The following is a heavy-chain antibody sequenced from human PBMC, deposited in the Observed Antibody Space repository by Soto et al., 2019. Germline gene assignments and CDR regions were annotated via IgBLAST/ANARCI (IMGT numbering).Heavy chain of an antibody. Sequence: ESGGGLVQPGGSLRLSCAASGFTFSSYSLNWVRQAPGKGLEWVSYITSSGTTVYYADSVRGRFTISRDNAKNSLYLQMNSLRDDDTAVYYCARGSSNWAYYFDFWGQGTLVTVSS. CDR3: ARGSSNWAYYFDF. J-gene: IGHJ4*02. CDR1: GFTFSSYS. CDR2: ITSSGTTV. V-gene: IGHV3-48*02. D-gene: IGHD6-13*01.